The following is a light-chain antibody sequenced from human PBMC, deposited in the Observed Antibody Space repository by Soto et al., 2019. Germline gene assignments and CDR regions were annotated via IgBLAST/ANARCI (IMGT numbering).Light chain of an antibody. J-gene: IGKJ1*01. CDR1: QSISDY. CDR3: QQYYTYWHM. V-gene: IGKV1-5*01. Sequence: DIQMTQSPSTLSASVGDRVIITCRASQSISDYLAWYQQKPGKAPKLLIYDASNLESGVLSTFSGSGSGTEFTLTISSLQPDDFATYYCQQYYTYWHMFGQGTRVEIK. CDR2: DAS.